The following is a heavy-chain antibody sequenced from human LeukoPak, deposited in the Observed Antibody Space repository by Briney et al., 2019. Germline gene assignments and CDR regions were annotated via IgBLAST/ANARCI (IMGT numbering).Heavy chain of an antibody. D-gene: IGHD3-10*01. V-gene: IGHV3-21*01. J-gene: IGHJ6*04. CDR1: GFTFSSYS. Sequence: GGSLRLSCAASGFTFSSYSMNWVRQAPGKGLEWVSSISSSSSYIYYADSVKGRFTISRDNAKNSLYLQMNSLRAEDTAVYYCARDYYYGSGRPSDNYYYYYCMDVWGKGTTVTVSS. CDR2: ISSSSSYI. CDR3: ARDYYYGSGRPSDNYYYYYCMDV.